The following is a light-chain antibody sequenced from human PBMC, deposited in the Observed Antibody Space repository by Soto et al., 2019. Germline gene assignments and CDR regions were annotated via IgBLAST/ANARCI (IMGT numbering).Light chain of an antibody. CDR1: SNDVANNKF. CDR3: SSYTSSSTLDV. J-gene: IGLJ1*01. CDR2: EVS. V-gene: IGLV2-14*01. Sequence: QSVLTQPASVSESPGQPITISCTGTSNDVANNKFVSWYQQSPGKGPKLMIYEVSNRPSGVSNRFSGSKSGNTASLTISGLQAEDEADYYCSSYTSSSTLDVFGTGTKVTVL.